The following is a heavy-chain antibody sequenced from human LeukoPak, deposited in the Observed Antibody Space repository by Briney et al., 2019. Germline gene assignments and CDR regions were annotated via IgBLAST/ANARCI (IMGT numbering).Heavy chain of an antibody. CDR3: ARDYRSTFDY. CDR2: INEGSNNI. D-gene: IGHD1-26*01. V-gene: IGHV3-48*01. Sequence: PGGSLRLSCAASGFTFRRYSMNWIRQAPGKGLEWISYINEGSNNIFYADSVKGRFTISRDNAKNSLHLQMNSLRVDDTAVYYCARDYRSTFDYWGQGTLVTVSS. J-gene: IGHJ4*02. CDR1: GFTFRRYS.